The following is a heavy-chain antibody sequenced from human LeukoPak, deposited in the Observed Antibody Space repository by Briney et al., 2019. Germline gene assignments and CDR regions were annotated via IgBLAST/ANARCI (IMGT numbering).Heavy chain of an antibody. Sequence: GGSLRLSCAASGFIFSSYSMNWARQAPGRGLEWISYIGLASGVTSYADSVKGRFAISSDTARNSLYLHMHSLRAEDTAVYYCTRDHNWAFDYWGQGALVTVSS. CDR1: GFIFSSYS. V-gene: IGHV3-48*04. J-gene: IGHJ4*02. CDR3: TRDHNWAFDY. CDR2: IGLASGVT. D-gene: IGHD1-20*01.